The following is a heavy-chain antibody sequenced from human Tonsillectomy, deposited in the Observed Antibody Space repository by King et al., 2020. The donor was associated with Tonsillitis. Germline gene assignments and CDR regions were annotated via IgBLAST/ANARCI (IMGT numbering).Heavy chain of an antibody. V-gene: IGHV1-69-2*01. Sequence: QLVQSGAEVKKPGATVKISCKVSGYIFTDYYMHWVQQAPGKGLEWMGLVDPEDGETKYAEKFQGRVTISADTSTDTAYMELSSLRYEDTAVYYCATLPPGDGDDFDVWGQGTMVTVSS. CDR1: GYIFTDYY. CDR2: VDPEDGET. D-gene: IGHD7-27*01. J-gene: IGHJ3*01. CDR3: ATLPPGDGDDFDV.